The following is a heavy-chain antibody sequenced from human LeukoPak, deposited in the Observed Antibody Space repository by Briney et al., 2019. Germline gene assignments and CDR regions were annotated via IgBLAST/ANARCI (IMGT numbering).Heavy chain of an antibody. CDR2: XXYXXXX. V-gene: IGHV4-61*01. CDR1: GGSXXXSNYY. Sequence: SETLSLTCTVSGGSXXXSNYYWSWIRQPXXXXXXWXGXXXYXXXXXXXXXXXXXVXXXXXTSXNQXSLKLRSVTTADTAVYXCARALLRPWFDPWGQGTLVTVSS. D-gene: IGHD3-16*01. CDR3: ARALLRPWFDP. J-gene: IGHJ5*02.